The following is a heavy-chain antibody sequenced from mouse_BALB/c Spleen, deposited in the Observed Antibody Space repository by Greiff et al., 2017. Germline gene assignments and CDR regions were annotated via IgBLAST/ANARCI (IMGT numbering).Heavy chain of an antibody. Sequence: EVQLVESGGDLVKPGGSLKLSCAASGFTFSSYGMSWVRQSPEKRLEWVAEISSGGSYTYYPDTVTGRFTISRDNAKNNLYLQMSSLKSEDTAMYYCAREKNSSFAYWGQGTLVTVSA. J-gene: IGHJ3*01. CDR1: GFTFSSYG. V-gene: IGHV5-9-4*01. CDR2: ISSGGSYT. CDR3: AREKNSSFAY.